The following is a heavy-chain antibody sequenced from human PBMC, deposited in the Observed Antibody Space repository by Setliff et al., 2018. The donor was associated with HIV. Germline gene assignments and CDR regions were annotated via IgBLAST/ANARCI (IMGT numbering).Heavy chain of an antibody. Sequence: GGSLRLSCVASGFTFSRYWMSWVRQAPGKGLEWVGVSSDDGGKPYYADSVKGRFTISRDYSKNTVFLQMNSLRAADTAVYYCARVPLSGWGQGTMVTVSS. CDR3: ARVPLSG. CDR1: GFTFSRYW. J-gene: IGHJ3*01. V-gene: IGHV3-30*03. D-gene: IGHD1-26*01. CDR2: SSDDGGKP.